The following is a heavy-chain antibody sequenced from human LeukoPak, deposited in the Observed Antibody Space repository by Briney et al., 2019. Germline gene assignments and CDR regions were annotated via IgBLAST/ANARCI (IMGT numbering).Heavy chain of an antibody. CDR3: ARKFGVAYYGDPRGSFDV. J-gene: IGHJ3*01. D-gene: IGHD4-17*01. V-gene: IGHV4-59*08. CDR2: IYYSGST. Sequence: KSSETLSLTCTVSGGSISSYYWSWIRQPPGKGLEWIGYIYYSGSTNYNPSLKSRVTISVDTSKNQFSLKLSSVTAADTAVYYCARKFGVAYYGDPRGSFDVWSPGTLVTVSS. CDR1: GGSISSYY.